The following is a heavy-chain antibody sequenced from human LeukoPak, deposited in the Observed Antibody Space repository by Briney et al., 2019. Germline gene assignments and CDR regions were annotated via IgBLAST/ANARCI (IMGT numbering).Heavy chain of an antibody. Sequence: GGSLRLSCAASGFTLSSNYMSWVRQAPGKGLGWVSAISGSGGSTYYADSVVGRFTISRDNSKNTLYLQMNSLRAEDTAVYYCAKDRSYYGNTDLWGDEYFQHWGQGTLVTVSS. CDR3: AKDRSYYGNTDLWGDEYFQH. J-gene: IGHJ1*01. CDR1: GFTLSSNY. CDR2: ISGSGGST. D-gene: IGHD3-10*01. V-gene: IGHV3-23*01.